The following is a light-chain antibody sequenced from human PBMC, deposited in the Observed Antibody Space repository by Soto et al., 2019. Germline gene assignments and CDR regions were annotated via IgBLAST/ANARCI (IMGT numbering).Light chain of an antibody. Sequence: QSALTQPASVSGSPGQSITISCTGTSSDFGSYNLVSWYQQHPGKAPKLMIYEGSKRPSGVSNRFSGSKSGNTASLTISGLQAEDEADYYCCSYAGSSTPVFGGGTKLTVL. CDR1: SSDFGSYNL. V-gene: IGLV2-23*01. CDR2: EGS. CDR3: CSYAGSSTPV. J-gene: IGLJ2*01.